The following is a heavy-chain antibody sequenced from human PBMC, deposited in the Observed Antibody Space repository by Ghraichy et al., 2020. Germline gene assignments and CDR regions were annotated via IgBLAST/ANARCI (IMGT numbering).Heavy chain of an antibody. V-gene: IGHV3-74*01. J-gene: IGHJ4*02. Sequence: GESLNISCAASGFTLSSYWMHWVRQVPGRGLVWVSHINSDGSITNYADSVKGRFTISRDNAQNTLYLQMDSLRAEDTAVYYCARQLWGVSGYWGQGTLVAVSS. CDR3: ARQLWGVSGY. CDR2: INSDGSIT. D-gene: IGHD7-27*01. CDR1: GFTLSSYW.